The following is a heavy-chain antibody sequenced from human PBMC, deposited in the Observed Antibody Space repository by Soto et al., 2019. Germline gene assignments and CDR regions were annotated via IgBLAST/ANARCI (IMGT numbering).Heavy chain of an antibody. CDR3: ARVAGSWYSDL. J-gene: IGHJ2*01. CDR2: IKGDGSEI. V-gene: IGHV3-7*01. Sequence: GGSLRLSCAASGFIFRDNWMTWFRQAPGKGLEWVANIKGDGSEIFYVDSVKGRFTISRDNAKNSLYLQMNSLRAEDTAVYYCARVAGSWYSDLWGRDTLVTVSS. CDR1: GFIFRDNW.